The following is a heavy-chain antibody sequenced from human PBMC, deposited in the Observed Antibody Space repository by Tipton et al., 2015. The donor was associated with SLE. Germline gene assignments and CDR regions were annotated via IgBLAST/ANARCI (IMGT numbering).Heavy chain of an antibody. CDR3: ARDGGGSYHGHAFDI. CDR2: IYYSGST. V-gene: IGHV4-61*08. Sequence: TLSLTCTVSGGSISSGGYYWSWIRQHPGKGLEWIGYIYYSGSTNYNPSLKSRVTISVDTSKNQFSLKLSSVTAADTAVYYCARDGGGSYHGHAFDIWGQGTMVTVSS. CDR1: GGSISSGGYY. J-gene: IGHJ3*02. D-gene: IGHD1-26*01.